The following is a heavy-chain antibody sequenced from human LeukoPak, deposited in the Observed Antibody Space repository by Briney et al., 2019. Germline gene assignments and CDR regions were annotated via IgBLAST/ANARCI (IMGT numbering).Heavy chain of an antibody. CDR3: ARDHSSGWSLNFDY. Sequence: GGSLRLSCAASGFTFSSYSMNWVRQAPGKGLEWVSSISSSSSYIYYADSVKGRFTISRDNAKNSLYLQMNSLRAEDTAVYYCARDHSSGWSLNFDYWGQGALVTVSS. D-gene: IGHD6-19*01. J-gene: IGHJ4*02. CDR1: GFTFSSYS. V-gene: IGHV3-21*01. CDR2: ISSSSSYI.